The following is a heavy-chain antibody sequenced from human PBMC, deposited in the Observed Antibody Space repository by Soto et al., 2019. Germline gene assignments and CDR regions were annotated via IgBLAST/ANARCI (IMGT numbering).Heavy chain of an antibody. V-gene: IGHV4-59*08. Sequence: PSETLSLTCTVSGGSISSYYWSWIRQPPGKGLEWIGNIYYSGSTNYNPSLKSRVTISVDTSKNQFSLKLSSVTAADTAVYYCARRSSSNGYNWNYRYYYYYMDVWGKGTTVTVSS. CDR2: IYYSGST. CDR1: GGSISSYY. J-gene: IGHJ6*03. CDR3: ARRSSSNGYNWNYRYYYYYMDV. D-gene: IGHD1-7*01.